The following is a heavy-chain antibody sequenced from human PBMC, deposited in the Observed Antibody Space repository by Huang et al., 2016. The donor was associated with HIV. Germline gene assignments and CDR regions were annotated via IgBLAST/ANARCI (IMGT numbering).Heavy chain of an antibody. Sequence: QVQLVQSGAEVKKPGSSVKVSCKASGGSFRDFAIGWVRPAPGQGLEWMGGIIPTLGTANDAQKFQGRVTIIADESTSTAYMELSSLRSEDTAVYYCATVDYYDTSGPQRGYFDNWGQGTLVTVSS. CDR1: GGSFRDFA. D-gene: IGHD3-22*01. CDR2: IIPTLGTA. V-gene: IGHV1-69*01. CDR3: ATVDYYDTSGPQRGYFDN. J-gene: IGHJ4*02.